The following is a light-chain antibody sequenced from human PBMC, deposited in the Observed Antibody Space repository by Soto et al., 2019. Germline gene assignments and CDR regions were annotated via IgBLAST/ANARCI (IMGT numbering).Light chain of an antibody. V-gene: IGLV1-51*01. J-gene: IGLJ7*01. Sequence: QSVLTQPPSVSAAPGQMVTISRSGSTSNIAYNFVSWYQQLPGTAPKLLIYEINKRPSGISDRFSASKSGTSATLAITGLQAGDEAHYFCGTWDNSLSVVVFGGGTQLTVL. CDR3: GTWDNSLSVVV. CDR1: TSNIAYNF. CDR2: EIN.